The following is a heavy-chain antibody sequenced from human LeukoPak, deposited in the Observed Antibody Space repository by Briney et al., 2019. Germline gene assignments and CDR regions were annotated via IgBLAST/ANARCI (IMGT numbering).Heavy chain of an antibody. V-gene: IGHV3-11*01. CDR2: ISSSGSTI. D-gene: IGHD3-22*01. CDR1: GFTFSDYY. CDR3: ASLGTMIVVDPFDY. Sequence: GGSLRLSCAASGFTFSDYYMSWIRQAPGKGLEWVSYISSSGSTIYYADSVKGRFTISRDSAKNSLYLQMNSLRAEDTAVYYCASLGTMIVVDPFDYWGQGTLVTVSS. J-gene: IGHJ4*02.